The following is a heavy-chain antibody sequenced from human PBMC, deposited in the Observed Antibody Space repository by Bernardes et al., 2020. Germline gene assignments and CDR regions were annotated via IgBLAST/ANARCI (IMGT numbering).Heavy chain of an antibody. Sequence: GGSLRLSCTTSGFTLDMFAMSWVRQVPGKGLEWVSGVSGSGDTYYADSVKGRFIISRDSSKNILFLQMNDLRAEDTAVYYCAKDYSGGDCDFFDYWGQGTVVTVSS. V-gene: IGHV3-23*01. J-gene: IGHJ4*02. CDR2: VSGSGDT. D-gene: IGHD2-21*02. CDR3: AKDYSGGDCDFFDY. CDR1: GFTLDMFA.